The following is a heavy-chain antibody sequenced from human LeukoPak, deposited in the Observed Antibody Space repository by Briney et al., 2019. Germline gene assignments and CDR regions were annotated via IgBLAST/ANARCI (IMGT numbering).Heavy chain of an antibody. Sequence: SETLSLTCTVSSGSISSYYWSWIRQPPGKGLEWIGYIYTSGSTNYNPSLKSRVTISVDTSKNQFSLKLSSVTAADTAVYYCARHHMGYSGYDYYYYYYMDVWGKGTTVTVSS. V-gene: IGHV4-4*09. CDR2: IYTSGST. CDR1: SGSISSYY. CDR3: ARHHMGYSGYDYYYYYYMDV. J-gene: IGHJ6*03. D-gene: IGHD5-12*01.